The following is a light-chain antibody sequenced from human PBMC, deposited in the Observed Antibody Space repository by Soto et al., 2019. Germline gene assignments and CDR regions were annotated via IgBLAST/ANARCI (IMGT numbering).Light chain of an antibody. Sequence: DIQLTQSPSFLSASVGDRVTITCRASQGISNYLAWYQQKPGKAPNLLIHTASSLQTWVPSRFSGSGSGTEFTLTISSLQPEDFAIYYCQQRHSYPITFGQGKRLEIK. J-gene: IGKJ5*01. CDR3: QQRHSYPIT. CDR2: TAS. CDR1: QGISNY. V-gene: IGKV1-9*01.